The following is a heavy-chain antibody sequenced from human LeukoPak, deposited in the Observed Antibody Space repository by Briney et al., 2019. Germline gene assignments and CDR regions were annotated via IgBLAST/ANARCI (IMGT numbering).Heavy chain of an antibody. D-gene: IGHD2-15*01. CDR2: INHSGST. CDR3: ARHSDCSGGSCYFDY. J-gene: IGHJ4*02. CDR1: GGSFSGYY. V-gene: IGHV4-34*01. Sequence: SETLSLTCAVYGGSFSGYYWSWIRQPPGKGLEWIGEINHSGSTNYNPSLKSRVTISVDTSKNQFSLKLSSVTAADTAVYYCARHSDCSGGSCYFDYWGQGTLVTVSS.